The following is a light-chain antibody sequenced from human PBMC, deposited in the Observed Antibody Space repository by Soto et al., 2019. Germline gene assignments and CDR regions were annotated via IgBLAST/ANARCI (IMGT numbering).Light chain of an antibody. CDR3: QQYGRSPPFT. V-gene: IGKV3-20*01. J-gene: IGKJ2*01. CDR2: GAS. Sequence: EIVLTQSPGTLSLSPGERATLSCRASQTVSSRYLAWYQQKPGHAPRLLMYGASNRATGIPDRFSGSGSGTDFTLTISRLEPEDFAVYFCQQYGRSPPFTFGQGTKVEIK. CDR1: QTVSSRY.